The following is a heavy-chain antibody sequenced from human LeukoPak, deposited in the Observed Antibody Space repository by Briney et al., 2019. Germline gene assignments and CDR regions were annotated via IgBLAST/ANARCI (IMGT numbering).Heavy chain of an antibody. CDR2: IYHSGST. CDR3: ARGAPYYDFWSV. Sequence: PSETLSLTCAVSGGSISSSNWWSWVRQPPGKGLEWIGEIYHSGSTNYNPSLKSRVTISIDTSKNHFSLKLISMTAADTAVYYCARGAPYYDFWSVWGQGTLVTVSS. D-gene: IGHD3-3*01. V-gene: IGHV4-4*02. J-gene: IGHJ4*02. CDR1: GGSISSSNW.